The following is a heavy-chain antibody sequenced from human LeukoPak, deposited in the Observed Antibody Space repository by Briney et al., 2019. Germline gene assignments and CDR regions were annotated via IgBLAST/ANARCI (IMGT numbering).Heavy chain of an antibody. D-gene: IGHD3-16*01. CDR1: GYTFTAYY. V-gene: IGHV1-2*02. CDR3: ASSDLGEPTYY. J-gene: IGHJ4*02. Sequence: ASLKVSSKASGYTFTAYYMHSVRQAPGQGGEWMGWINPNSGGTNYAQKFQGRVTMTRDTSISTAYMELSRLRSDDTAVYYCASSDLGEPTYYWGPGTLVTVSS. CDR2: INPNSGGT.